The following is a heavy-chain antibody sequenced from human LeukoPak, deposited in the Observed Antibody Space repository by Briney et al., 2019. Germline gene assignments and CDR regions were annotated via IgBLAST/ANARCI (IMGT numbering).Heavy chain of an antibody. CDR2: ISSSSSYI. Sequence: GGSLRLSCAASGFTFSSYSMNWVRQAPGKGLEWVSSISSSSSYIYYADSVKGRFTISRDNAKNSLCLQMNSLRAEDTAVYYCARDIYSSSWFDAFDIWGQGTMVTVSS. CDR1: GFTFSSYS. J-gene: IGHJ3*02. D-gene: IGHD6-13*01. V-gene: IGHV3-21*01. CDR3: ARDIYSSSWFDAFDI.